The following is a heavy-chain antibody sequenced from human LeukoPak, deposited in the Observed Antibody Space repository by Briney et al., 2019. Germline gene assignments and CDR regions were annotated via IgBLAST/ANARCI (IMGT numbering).Heavy chain of an antibody. J-gene: IGHJ4*02. CDR1: GYTFTSYG. D-gene: IGHD2-2*01. Sequence: GASVKVSCKASGYTFTSYGISWVRQAPGQGLEWMGWISAYNGNTNYAQKLQGRVTMTTDTSTSTAYMELRSLRSDDTAVYYCAREASAYCSSTSCYGSYFDYWGQGTLVTVSS. CDR2: ISAYNGNT. CDR3: AREASAYCSSTSCYGSYFDY. V-gene: IGHV1-18*01.